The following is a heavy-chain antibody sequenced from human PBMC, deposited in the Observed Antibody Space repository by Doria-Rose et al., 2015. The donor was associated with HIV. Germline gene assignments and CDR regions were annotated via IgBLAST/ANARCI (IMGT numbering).Heavy chain of an antibody. CDR1: GVSLSSPGMG. V-gene: IGHV2-26*01. Sequence: ESGPVLVKPTETLTLTCTVSGVSLSSPGMGVSWIRQPPGKALEWLANIFSDDARSYKTSLKSRLTISRVTSNSQVVLTMTDMDPVDTATYYCARIKSSRWYHKYYFDFWGQGTLVIVSA. D-gene: IGHD6-13*01. CDR3: ARIKSSRWYHKYYFDF. J-gene: IGHJ4*02. CDR2: IFSDDAR.